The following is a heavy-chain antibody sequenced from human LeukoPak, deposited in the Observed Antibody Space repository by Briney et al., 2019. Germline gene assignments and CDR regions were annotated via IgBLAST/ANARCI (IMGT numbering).Heavy chain of an antibody. CDR2: ISGTGGST. CDR1: GFTFSSYA. V-gene: IGHV3-23*01. D-gene: IGHD2-2*02. Sequence: GGSLRLSCAASGFTFSSYAMNWVRQAPGKGLEWVSAISGTGGSTYYADSVKGRFTISGDSSKNTLYLQMNSLRAEDTAVYYCAKGGGFVIVPTAIYYWGQGTLVTVSS. J-gene: IGHJ4*02. CDR3: AKGGGFVIVPTAIYY.